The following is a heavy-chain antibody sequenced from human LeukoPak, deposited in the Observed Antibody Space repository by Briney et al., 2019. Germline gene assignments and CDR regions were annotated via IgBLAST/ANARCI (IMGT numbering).Heavy chain of an antibody. Sequence: SETLSLTCTVSGGSVSSGSYYWSWIRQPPGKGLEWIGYIYYSGSTSYNPSLKSRVTISVDTSKNQFSLKLSSVTAADTAVYYCARGYSGYAFDYWGQGTLVTVSS. CDR3: ARGYSGYAFDY. CDR1: GGSVSSGSYY. J-gene: IGHJ4*02. D-gene: IGHD5-12*01. CDR2: IYYSGST. V-gene: IGHV4-61*01.